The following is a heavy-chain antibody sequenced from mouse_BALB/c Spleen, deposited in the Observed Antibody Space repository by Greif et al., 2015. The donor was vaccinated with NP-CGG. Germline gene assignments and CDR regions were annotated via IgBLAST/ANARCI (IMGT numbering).Heavy chain of an antibody. CDR1: GYAFTNYL. D-gene: IGHD2-1*01. CDR3: ANGNPARFAY. CDR2: INPGSGGT. J-gene: IGHJ3*01. V-gene: IGHV1-54*01. Sequence: VQLQQSGAELVRPGTSVKVSCKASGYAFTNYLIEWVKQRPGQGLEWIGVINPGSGGTNYNEKFKGKATLTADKSSSTAYMHLSSPTSDDSAVYFCANGNPARFAYWGQGTLVTVSA.